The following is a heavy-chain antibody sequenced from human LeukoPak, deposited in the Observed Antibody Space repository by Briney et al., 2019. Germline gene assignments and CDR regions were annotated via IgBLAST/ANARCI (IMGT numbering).Heavy chain of an antibody. CDR3: VRDPPSSGWSFDY. V-gene: IGHV3-48*03. J-gene: IGHJ4*02. CDR1: GFTFRNYE. D-gene: IGHD6-19*01. CDR2: ISSGGVTL. Sequence: PGGSLRLSCAASGFTFRNYEMNWVRQAPRKGLEWISYISSGGVTLHYADSVKGRFTISRDNAKNSLYLQMNSLRAEDTAVYYCVRDPPSSGWSFDYWGQGALVTVSS.